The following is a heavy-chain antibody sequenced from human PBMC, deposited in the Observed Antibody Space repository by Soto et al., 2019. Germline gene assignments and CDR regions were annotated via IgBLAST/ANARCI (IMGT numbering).Heavy chain of an antibody. V-gene: IGHV4-59*01. J-gene: IGHJ3*02. CDR3: ASSDYNDALDI. D-gene: IGHD4-4*01. CDR1: GVSIITYY. CDR2: VFYSWNT. Sequence: QVQLQESGPGLVKPSETLSLTCTVSGVSIITYYWTWIRQPPGKGLEWIGQVFYSWNTNYNPSLKSRVAISVDASRNQFSLRLSSVTAADTAMYYCASSDYNDALDIWGQGTLVTVSS.